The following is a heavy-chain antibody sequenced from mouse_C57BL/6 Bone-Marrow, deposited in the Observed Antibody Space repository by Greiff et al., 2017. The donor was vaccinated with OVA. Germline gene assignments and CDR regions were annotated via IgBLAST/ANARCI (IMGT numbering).Heavy chain of an antibody. CDR3: AKEGYDYDYVYFDY. CDR2: IHPNSGST. V-gene: IGHV1-64*01. Sequence: QVQLQQPGAELVKPGASVKLSCKASGYTFTSYWMHWVKPRPGQGLEWIGMIHPNSGSTNYNEKFKSKATLTVDKSSSTAYMQLSSLTSEDSAVYYCAKEGYDYDYVYFDYWGQGTTLTVSS. CDR1: GYTFTSYW. D-gene: IGHD2-4*01. J-gene: IGHJ2*01.